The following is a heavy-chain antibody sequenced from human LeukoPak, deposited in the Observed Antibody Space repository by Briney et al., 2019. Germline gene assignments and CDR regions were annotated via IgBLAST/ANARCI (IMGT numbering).Heavy chain of an antibody. CDR2: IYYSGST. CDR3: ASHTAYGDYWFDP. Sequence: SETLSLTCTVSGGSISSYYWSWIRQPPGKGLEWVGYIYYSGSTNYNPSLKSRVTISVDTSKNQFSLKLSSVTAADTAVYYCASHTAYGDYWFDPWGQGTLVTVSS. J-gene: IGHJ5*02. CDR1: GGSISSYY. D-gene: IGHD4-17*01. V-gene: IGHV4-59*12.